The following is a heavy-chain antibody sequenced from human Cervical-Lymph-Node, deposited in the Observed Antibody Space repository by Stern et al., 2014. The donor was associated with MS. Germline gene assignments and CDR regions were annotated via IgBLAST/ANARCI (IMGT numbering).Heavy chain of an antibody. CDR2: LYLDDDR. V-gene: IGHV2-5*02. D-gene: IGHD3-10*02. Sequence: QITLKESGPTLVNPTETLTLTCTFSGFLLSTRGVGVGWVRQPPGKALEWLARLYLDDDRRYSPSLQNRLTITRDTSKNQVVLTMTNMDPMDTATYYCARDTCSGYSPYFYYGMDVWGQGTTVTVSS. CDR3: ARDTCSGYSPYFYYGMDV. CDR1: GFLLSTRGVG. J-gene: IGHJ6*02.